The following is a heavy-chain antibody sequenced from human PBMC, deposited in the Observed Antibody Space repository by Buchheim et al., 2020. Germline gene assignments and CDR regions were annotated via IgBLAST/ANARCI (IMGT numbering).Heavy chain of an antibody. CDR3: ARALRCVRGGSCYSGGWFDP. CDR1: GFTFSSYW. D-gene: IGHD2-15*01. V-gene: IGHV3-74*01. J-gene: IGHJ5*02. Sequence: EVQLVESGGGLVQPGGSLRLSCAASGFTFSSYWMHWVRQAPGKGLVWVSRINSDGSSTSYADSVKGRFTISRDNATNTLYLQMNSLRTEDTAVYYCARALRCVRGGSCYSGGWFDPWGQGTL. CDR2: INSDGSST.